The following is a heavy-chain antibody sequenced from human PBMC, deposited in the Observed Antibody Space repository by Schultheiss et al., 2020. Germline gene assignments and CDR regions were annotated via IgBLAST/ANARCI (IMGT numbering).Heavy chain of an antibody. CDR2: INSDGSSI. V-gene: IGHV3-74*01. J-gene: IGHJ4*02. CDR1: GFTFSSYW. D-gene: IGHD6-13*01. CDR3: ASFKQHVDY. Sequence: GGSLRLSCAASGFTFSSYWMHWVRQVPGKGLVWVSRINSDGSSIGYADSVKGRFTISRDNAKNTLYLQMNSLRAEDTAVYYCASFKQHVDYWGQGTLVTVSS.